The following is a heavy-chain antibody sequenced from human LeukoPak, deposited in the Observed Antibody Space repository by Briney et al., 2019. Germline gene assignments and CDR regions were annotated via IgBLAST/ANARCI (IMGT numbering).Heavy chain of an antibody. CDR2: INTSGCT. J-gene: IGHJ4*02. CDR1: GASFSSGGNF. V-gene: IGHV4-61*02. D-gene: IGHD1-26*01. Sequence: SETLSLTCTVSGASFSSGGNFWTWIRPPAGKELEWMGRINTSGCTKCNPSLKSRVTISADTSKKQFYLKLSPVIAADTAGYYCARDGIEAIDSWGQGTLVIVSS. CDR3: ARDGIEAIDS.